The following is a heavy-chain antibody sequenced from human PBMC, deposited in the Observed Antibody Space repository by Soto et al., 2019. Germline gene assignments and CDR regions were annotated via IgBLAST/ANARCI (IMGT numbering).Heavy chain of an antibody. D-gene: IGHD2-2*01. J-gene: IGHJ6*03. Sequence: EVQLVESGGTLVQPGRSLRLSCAASGFSFDEYAMHWVRQVPGKGLEWVSGVSWNSGTVGYGDSVKGRFTISRDNDKNSLYLPMNSLRAEDTAMYYCAQGFCSSAKCYTYSYMDVWGTGTAVTVSS. CDR2: VSWNSGTV. CDR1: GFSFDEYA. CDR3: AQGFCSSAKCYTYSYMDV. V-gene: IGHV3-9*01.